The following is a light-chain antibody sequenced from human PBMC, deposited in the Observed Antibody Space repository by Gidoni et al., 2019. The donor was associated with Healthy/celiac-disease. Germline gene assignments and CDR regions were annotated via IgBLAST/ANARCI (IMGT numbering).Light chain of an antibody. CDR2: DAS. Sequence: RVTITCQASQDISNYLNWYQQKPGKAPKLLIYDASNLETGVPSRFSGSGSGTDFTFPISSLQPEDISTYYCQQYDNLPPDTFGQGTKLEIK. CDR3: QQYDNLPPDT. CDR1: QDISNY. J-gene: IGKJ2*01. V-gene: IGKV1-33*01.